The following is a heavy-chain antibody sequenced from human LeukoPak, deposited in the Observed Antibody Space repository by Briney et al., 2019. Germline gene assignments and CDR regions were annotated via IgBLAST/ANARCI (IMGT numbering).Heavy chain of an antibody. CDR3: ARDPLAYIAVAGPIDY. CDR1: GFTFSSYS. Sequence: GGSLRLSCAASGFTFSSYSMNWVRKAPGKGLEWVSSISSSSSYIYYADSVKGRFTISRDNAKNSLYLQMNSLRAEDTAVYYCARDPLAYIAVAGPIDYWGQGTLVTVSS. D-gene: IGHD6-19*01. J-gene: IGHJ4*02. CDR2: ISSSSSYI. V-gene: IGHV3-21*01.